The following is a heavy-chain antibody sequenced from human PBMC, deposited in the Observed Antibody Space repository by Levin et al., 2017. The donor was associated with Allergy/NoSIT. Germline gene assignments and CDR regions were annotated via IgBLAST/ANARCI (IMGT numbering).Heavy chain of an antibody. D-gene: IGHD3-22*01. CDR1: GFSFSDYY. V-gene: IGHV3-11*03. CDR3: ARRSGSSGYYSLDY. Sequence: PGGSLRLSCAASGFSFSDYYMSWIRQAPGKGLEWVSYISSSSSYTDYAGSVKGRFTISRDNTKNSLYLQMNSLRAEDTAVYYCARRSGSSGYYSLDYWGQGTLVTVSS. J-gene: IGHJ4*02. CDR2: ISSSSSYT.